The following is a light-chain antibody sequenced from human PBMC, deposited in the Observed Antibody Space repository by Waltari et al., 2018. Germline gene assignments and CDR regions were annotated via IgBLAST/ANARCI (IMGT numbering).Light chain of an antibody. CDR1: QKISSY. Sequence: DIQMTQSPSSLSASVEDRVTITCRASQKISSYLNWYQQKPGTAPRLLIYDASRLQSGVPSRFSGSRSGTDFTLTISSLQPEDFGTYYCQQTYTPPRTVGQGTKVETK. CDR2: DAS. CDR3: QQTYTPPRT. V-gene: IGKV1-39*01. J-gene: IGKJ1*01.